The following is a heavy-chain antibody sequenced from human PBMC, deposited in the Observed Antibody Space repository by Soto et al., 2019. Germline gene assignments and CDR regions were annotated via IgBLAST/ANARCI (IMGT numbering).Heavy chain of an antibody. CDR2: ISAYNGNT. D-gene: IGHD3-3*01. CDR1: GYTFTSYG. Sequence: QVQLVQSGAEVKKPGASVKVSCKASGYTFTSYGISWVRQAPGQGLEWMGWISAYNGNTNYAQKLQGRVTMTTDTSTGTAYMGLRSLRSDDTAVYYCARVQRGTYYDFWSGYYPSFDYWGQGTLVTVSS. J-gene: IGHJ4*02. CDR3: ARVQRGTYYDFWSGYYPSFDY. V-gene: IGHV1-18*01.